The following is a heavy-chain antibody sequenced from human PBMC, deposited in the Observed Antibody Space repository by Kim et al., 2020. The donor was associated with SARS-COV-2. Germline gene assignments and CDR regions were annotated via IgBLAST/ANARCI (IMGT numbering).Heavy chain of an antibody. CDR3: AREGSNYDSSGYRDDAFDI. CDR2: IWYDGSNK. D-gene: IGHD3-22*01. J-gene: IGHJ3*02. V-gene: IGHV3-33*01. CDR1: GFTFSSYG. Sequence: GGSLRLSCAASGFTFSSYGMHWVRQAPGKGLEWVAVIWYDGSNKYYADSVKGRFTISRDNSKNTLYLQMNSLRAEDTAVYYCAREGSNYDSSGYRDDAFDIWGQGTMVTVSS.